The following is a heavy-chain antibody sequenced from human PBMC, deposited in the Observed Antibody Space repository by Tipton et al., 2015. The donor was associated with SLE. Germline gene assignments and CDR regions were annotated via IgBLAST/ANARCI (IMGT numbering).Heavy chain of an antibody. J-gene: IGHJ6*03. Sequence: TLSLTCAVYGGSFNGYYWSWIRQPPGKGLEWIGYIYYSGSTNYNPSLKSRVTISVDRSKNQFSLKLSSVTAADTAVYYCARVLGSSSFYYYMDVWGKGTTVTVSS. CDR3: ARVLGSSSFYYYMDV. V-gene: IGHV4-59*01. CDR2: IYYSGST. D-gene: IGHD6-6*01. CDR1: GGSFNGYY.